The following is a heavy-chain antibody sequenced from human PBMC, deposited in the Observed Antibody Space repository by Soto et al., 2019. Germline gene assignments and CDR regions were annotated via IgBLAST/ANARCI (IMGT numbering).Heavy chain of an antibody. J-gene: IGHJ6*02. Sequence: EVQLVESGGGLVQPGGSLRLSCAASGFTFSDHYMAWVLQAPGKGLEWVGRTRNKANSYTTEYAASVKGRFTISRGDSKNSLYLQMHSLKTEDTAVYYCARGPVTARGYYYGMDVWGQGTTVTVSS. D-gene: IGHD4-4*01. CDR3: ARGPVTARGYYYGMDV. CDR2: TRNKANSYTT. CDR1: GFTFSDHY. V-gene: IGHV3-72*01.